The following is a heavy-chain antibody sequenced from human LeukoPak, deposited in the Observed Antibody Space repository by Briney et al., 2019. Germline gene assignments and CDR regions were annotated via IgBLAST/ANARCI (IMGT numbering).Heavy chain of an antibody. CDR3: ARLSRKRWLQLKFSYYYYYYMDV. J-gene: IGHJ6*03. Sequence: PSETLSLTCAVYGGSFSGYYWSWIRQPPGKGLEWIGETNHSGSTNYNPSLKSRVTISVDTSKNQFSLKLSSVTAADTAVYYCARLSRKRWLQLKFSYYYYYYMDVWGKGTTVTVSS. V-gene: IGHV4-34*01. D-gene: IGHD5-24*01. CDR2: TNHSGST. CDR1: GGSFSGYY.